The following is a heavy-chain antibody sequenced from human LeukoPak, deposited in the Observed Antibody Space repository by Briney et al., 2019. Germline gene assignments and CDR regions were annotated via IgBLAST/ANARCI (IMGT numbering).Heavy chain of an antibody. CDR2: INPSGGST. J-gene: IGHJ3*02. CDR3: ASYFLVTSSCSTRDAFDI. Sequence: GASVKVSCKASGYTFTSYYMHWVRQAPGQGLEWMGIINPSGGSTSYAQKFQGRVTMARDMSTSTVYMELSSLRSEDTAVYYCASYFLVTSSCSTRDAFDIWGQGTMVTVSS. CDR1: GYTFTSYY. D-gene: IGHD2-2*01. V-gene: IGHV1-46*01.